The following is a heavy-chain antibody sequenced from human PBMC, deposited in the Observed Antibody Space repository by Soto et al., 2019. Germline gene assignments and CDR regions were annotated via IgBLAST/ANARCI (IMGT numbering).Heavy chain of an antibody. J-gene: IGHJ5*02. V-gene: IGHV4-39*01. Sequence: QLQLQESGPGLVKPSETLSLTCTVSGGSISSSSFHWGWIRQPPGKGLEWIGSIYYSGSTYYSPSLYRRVNISVDTSNNQFSLKLSSVPAADTAVYYCARRERAAGTDWWFDPWGQGTLVTVSS. D-gene: IGHD6-13*01. CDR2: IYYSGST. CDR3: ARRERAAGTDWWFDP. CDR1: GGSISSSSFH.